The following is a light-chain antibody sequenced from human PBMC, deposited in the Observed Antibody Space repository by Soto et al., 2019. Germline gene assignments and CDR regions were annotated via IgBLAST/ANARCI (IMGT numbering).Light chain of an antibody. V-gene: IGLV2-23*03. J-gene: IGLJ2*01. Sequence: QSALTQPASVSGSPGQSXTISCTGTSSDVGSYNLVSWYQQHPGKAPKLMIYEGSKRPSGVSNRFSGSRSGNTASLTISGLQAEDEADYYCCSYAGSSTLRFGGGTKLTVL. CDR2: EGS. CDR1: SSDVGSYNL. CDR3: CSYAGSSTLR.